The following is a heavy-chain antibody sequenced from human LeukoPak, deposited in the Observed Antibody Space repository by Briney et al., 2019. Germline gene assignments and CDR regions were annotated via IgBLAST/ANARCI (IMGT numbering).Heavy chain of an antibody. V-gene: IGHV1-18*01. J-gene: IGHJ4*02. D-gene: IGHD3-22*01. CDR3: ARGHRTAAYDSTGSDY. CDR2: ISAYNGNT. Sequence: GASVKVSCKASGYTFISYGISWVRQAPGQGLEWVGWISAYNGNTNYAQQFQGRVTMTTDTSTSTAYMELRSLRSDDTAVYYCARGHRTAAYDSTGSDYWGQGTLVTVSS. CDR1: GYTFISYG.